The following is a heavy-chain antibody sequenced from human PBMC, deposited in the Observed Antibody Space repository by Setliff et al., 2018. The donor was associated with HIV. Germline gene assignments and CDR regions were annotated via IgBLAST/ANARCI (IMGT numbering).Heavy chain of an antibody. V-gene: IGHV4-4*07. CDR2: IYSSGIT. J-gene: IGHJ6*03. CDR1: GDSFSSYY. CDR3: ARDLVGVPAAGHMDSYYMDV. Sequence: PSETLSLTCTVSGDSFSSYYWSWIRQPAGKGLEWIGHIYSSGITNYNPSLKSRVTMSVDTPKKQFSLKLSSVTAADTAVYYCARDLVGVPAAGHMDSYYMDVWGKGTTVTVSS. D-gene: IGHD2-2*01.